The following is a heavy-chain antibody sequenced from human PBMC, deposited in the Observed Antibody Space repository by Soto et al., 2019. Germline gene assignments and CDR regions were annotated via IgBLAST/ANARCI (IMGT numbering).Heavy chain of an antibody. Sequence: QVQLVESGGGLVKPGGSLRLSCAASGFTFSSYGMHWVRQAPGKGLEWVAVIWYDGSNKYYADSVKGRFTISRDNSKNTLYLQMNSLRAEDTAVYYCARDQRNYYDSSGYYPFDYWGQGTLVTVSS. V-gene: IGHV3-33*08. CDR3: ARDQRNYYDSSGYYPFDY. D-gene: IGHD3-22*01. J-gene: IGHJ4*02. CDR2: IWYDGSNK. CDR1: GFTFSSYG.